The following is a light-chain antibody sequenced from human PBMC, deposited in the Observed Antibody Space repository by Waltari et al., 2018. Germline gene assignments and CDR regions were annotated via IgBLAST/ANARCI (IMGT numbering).Light chain of an antibody. V-gene: IGLV1-44*01. CDR3: ATWDYSLNGWV. J-gene: IGLJ3*02. CDR2: SDN. CDR1: SSNIGRHI. Sequence: QSVLTQSPSASGTPGQRVTISCSGSSSNIGRHIVNWYQQFPGTAPKLLIISDNQRPSGVPDRFSGSRAGTSAYLAVSGRQSDDEADYYCATWDYSLNGWVFGGGTKLTVL.